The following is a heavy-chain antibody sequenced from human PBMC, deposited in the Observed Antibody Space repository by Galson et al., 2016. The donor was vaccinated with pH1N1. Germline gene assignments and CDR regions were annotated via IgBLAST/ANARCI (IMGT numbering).Heavy chain of an antibody. CDR2: TYYRSRWIY. CDR1: GDSVSSIDAA. J-gene: IGHJ3*02. CDR3: AREGVTESGRWENAFAI. D-gene: IGHD1-26*01. Sequence: CAISGDSVSSIDAAWNWIRQSPSGGLEWLGRTYYRSRWIYDYAGSVSGRITINPDTSKNRFSLQLSSVTPEDTAVYYCAREGVTESGRWENAFAIWGQGTVVTVS. V-gene: IGHV6-1*01.